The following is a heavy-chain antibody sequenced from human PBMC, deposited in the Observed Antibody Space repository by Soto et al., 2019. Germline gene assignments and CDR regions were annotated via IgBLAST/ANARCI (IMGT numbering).Heavy chain of an antibody. J-gene: IGHJ5*02. D-gene: IGHD3-22*01. CDR3: ARMGPDGSSWDNWFDP. V-gene: IGHV4-59*01. CDR1: GGSISSYY. Sequence: SGTLYPTCTVSGGSISSYYWRWIRQPAGKGLEWIGYIHYSGSTNYNPSLKSRVTISVDTSKNQFSLKLSSVTAADTAVYYRARMGPDGSSWDNWFDPWGQGTLVTVSS. CDR2: IHYSGST.